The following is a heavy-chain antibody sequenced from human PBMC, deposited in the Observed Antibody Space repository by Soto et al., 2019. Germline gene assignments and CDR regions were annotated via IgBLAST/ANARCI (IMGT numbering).Heavy chain of an antibody. D-gene: IGHD2-8*01. CDR2: IRSKAYGGTT. V-gene: IGHV3-49*04. Sequence: PGGSLRLSCTASGFTFNDYTLSWVRQAPGKGLEWVGFIRSKAYGGTTEYAASVKGRFTISRDDSKSIAYLQINSLTTEDTAVYYCTAGKLYPSLDFDYWGQGTLVTVSS. CDR3: TAGKLYPSLDFDY. J-gene: IGHJ4*02. CDR1: GFTFNDYT.